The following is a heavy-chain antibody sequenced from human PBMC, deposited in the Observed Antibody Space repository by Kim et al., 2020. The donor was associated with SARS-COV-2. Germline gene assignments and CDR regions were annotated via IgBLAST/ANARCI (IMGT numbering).Heavy chain of an antibody. CDR3: ANWDY. CDR2: SGRGGST. Sequence: SGRGGSTYYADSVKGRFTISRDNSKNTLYLQMNSLRAEDTAVYYCANWDYWGQGTLVTVSS. J-gene: IGHJ4*02. V-gene: IGHV3-23*01.